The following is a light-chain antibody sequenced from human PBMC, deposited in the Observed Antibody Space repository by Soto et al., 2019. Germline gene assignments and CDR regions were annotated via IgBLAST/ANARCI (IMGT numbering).Light chain of an antibody. J-gene: IGKJ2*01. CDR3: LQYESTPYT. CDR1: QSVSSSY. Sequence: EMVLTQSPGTLSLSPGERATLSCRASQSVSSSYLAWYQQKPGQATRLLIYGASIRATGIPARFSASGSGTKFTLISSRLEPEDFAVYYFLQYESTPYTFGQGTKLEIK. V-gene: IGKV3-20*01. CDR2: GAS.